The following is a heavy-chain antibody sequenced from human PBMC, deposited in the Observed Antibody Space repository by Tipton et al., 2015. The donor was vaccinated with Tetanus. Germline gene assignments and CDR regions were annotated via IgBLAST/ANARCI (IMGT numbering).Heavy chain of an antibody. D-gene: IGHD2-2*01. CDR1: GGSLSRYY. CDR3: ARGTWLNTSTYHRHWLDP. CDR2: ADDSGST. V-gene: IGHV4-34*01. J-gene: IGHJ5*02. Sequence: TLSPTCAVYGGSLSRYYWTWIRQPPGKGLEWIGAADDSGSTNSSPSLKSRVTISLDTSKNEFSLTLGSVTAADTAEYYCARGTWLNTSTYHRHWLDPWGQGALVSVSS.